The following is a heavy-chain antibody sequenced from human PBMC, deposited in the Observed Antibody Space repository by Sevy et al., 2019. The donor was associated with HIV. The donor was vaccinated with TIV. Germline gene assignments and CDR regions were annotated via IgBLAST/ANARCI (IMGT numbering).Heavy chain of an antibody. CDR1: GFTFSDYY. V-gene: IGHV3-11*06. Sequence: GGSLRLSCAASGFTFSDYYMSWIRQAPGKGLEWVSYISSSSSYTNYADSVKGRFPISRDNAKNSLYLQMNSLRAEDTAVYYCARLSGLRYFDWLLPDYWGQGTLVTVSS. J-gene: IGHJ4*02. CDR3: ARLSGLRYFDWLLPDY. D-gene: IGHD3-9*01. CDR2: ISSSSSYT.